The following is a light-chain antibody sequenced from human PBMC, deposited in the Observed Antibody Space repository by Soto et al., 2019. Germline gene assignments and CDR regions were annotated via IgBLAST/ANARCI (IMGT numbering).Light chain of an antibody. CDR3: LLYYGGAWV. J-gene: IGLJ3*02. V-gene: IGLV7-43*01. CDR1: TGAVSSGHF. Sequence: QAVVTQEPSLTVSPGGTVTLTCASSTGAVSSGHFPNWIQQKPGQAPRTLIYSRSNKHSWTPARFSGSLLGDKAALTLSNVQPEDEAEYYCLLYYGGAWVFGGGTKVTVL. CDR2: SRS.